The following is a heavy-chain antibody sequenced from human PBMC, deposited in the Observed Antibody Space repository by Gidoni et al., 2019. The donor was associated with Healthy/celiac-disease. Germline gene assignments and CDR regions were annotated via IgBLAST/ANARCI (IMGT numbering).Heavy chain of an antibody. Sequence: EVQLVESGGGLVQPGRSLRLSCAASGFTFDDYAMHWVRQAPGKGLEWVSGISWNSGSIGYADSVKGRFTISRDNAKNSLYLQMNSLRAEDTALYYCAKGIVGAPRSCLDYWGQGTLVTVSS. V-gene: IGHV3-9*01. CDR2: ISWNSGSI. J-gene: IGHJ4*02. CDR1: GFTFDDYA. CDR3: AKGIVGAPRSCLDY. D-gene: IGHD1-26*01.